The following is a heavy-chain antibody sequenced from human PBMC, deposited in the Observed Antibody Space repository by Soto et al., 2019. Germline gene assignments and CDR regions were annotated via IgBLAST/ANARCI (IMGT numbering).Heavy chain of an antibody. D-gene: IGHD4-4*01. V-gene: IGHV3-30-3*01. CDR2: ISYDGGHK. CDR3: ARVKTDYSNPRGPFFFYGMDV. Sequence: QVQLVESGGGVVHPERSLRLSCRASEFTFSSYAMHWVRQAPGKGLEWVAGISYDGGHKFYGDSVRGRFTISRDSSKTTVFLQMNSPRPEDTAAYYCARVKTDYSNPRGPFFFYGMDVWGQGTTVTVSS. J-gene: IGHJ6*02. CDR1: EFTFSSYA.